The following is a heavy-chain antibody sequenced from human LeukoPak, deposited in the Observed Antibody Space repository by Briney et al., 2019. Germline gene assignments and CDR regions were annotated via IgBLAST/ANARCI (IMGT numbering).Heavy chain of an antibody. CDR1: GFTFSGYE. CDR3: ARGRFGSC. Sequence: GGSLRLSCTASGFTFSGYEMNWVRQAPEKGLEWVSYISSSGNSIYYADSVKGRFTISRDNAKNSLYLQMNSLRAEDMAVYYCARGRFGSCWGQGTLVTVSS. CDR2: ISSSGNSI. V-gene: IGHV3-48*03. J-gene: IGHJ1*01. D-gene: IGHD6-13*01.